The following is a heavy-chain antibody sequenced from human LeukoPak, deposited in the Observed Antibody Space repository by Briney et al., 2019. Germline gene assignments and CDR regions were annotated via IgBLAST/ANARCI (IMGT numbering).Heavy chain of an antibody. J-gene: IGHJ4*02. V-gene: IGHV4-34*01. CDR3: ARGRGAALFVTIEFDY. CDR1: GGSFSGYH. Sequence: PSGTRSLTCAVYGGSFSGYHWRWIRQPPGEGLEWNGEINHRGSTDYNPSLKRRVTMSVDTSKNQFSLKLSSVTAADTAVYYCARGRGAALFVTIEFDYWGQGALVTVSS. CDR2: INHRGST. D-gene: IGHD6-6*01.